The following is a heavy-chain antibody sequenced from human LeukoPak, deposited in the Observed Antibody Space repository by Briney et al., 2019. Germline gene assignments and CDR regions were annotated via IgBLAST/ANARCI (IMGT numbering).Heavy chain of an antibody. J-gene: IGHJ3*02. CDR2: IYSGGST. Sequence: GGSLRVSCAASGFTVSSNYMSWVRQAPGKGLEWVSVIYSGGSTYYADSVKGRFTISRDNSKNTLYLQMNSLRAEDTAVYYCARGNSSSWYGEGAYAFDIWGQGIMFTVSS. CDR3: ARGNSSSWYGEGAYAFDI. V-gene: IGHV3-53*01. D-gene: IGHD6-13*01. CDR1: GFTVSSNY.